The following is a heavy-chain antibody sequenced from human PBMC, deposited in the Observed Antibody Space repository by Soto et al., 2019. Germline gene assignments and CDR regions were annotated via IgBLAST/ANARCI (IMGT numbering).Heavy chain of an antibody. D-gene: IGHD3-10*01. V-gene: IGHV3-23*01. CDR1: GFTFSSYA. CDR2: ISGSGGST. J-gene: IGHJ5*02. Sequence: PGGSLRLSCAASGFTFSSYAMSWVRQAPGKGLEWVSAISGSGGSTYYADSVKGRFTISRDNSKNTLYLQMNSLRAEDTAVYYCAKAFPSYGSGSYAGWFDPWGQGTLVTVSS. CDR3: AKAFPSYGSGSYAGWFDP.